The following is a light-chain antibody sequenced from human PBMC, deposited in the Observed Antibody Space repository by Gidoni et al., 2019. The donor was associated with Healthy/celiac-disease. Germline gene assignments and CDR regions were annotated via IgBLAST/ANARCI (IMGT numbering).Light chain of an antibody. CDR2: DSS. Sequence: EIVLTQSPSTLSLSPAERATLYCRASQSVSSYLAWYQQKPGQAPRLLIYDSSNRATGIPARFSGSGSGTDLTLTISSLEPEDFAVYYWQERSNWPHFFGGXTKVEIK. CDR3: QERSNWPHF. CDR1: QSVSSY. V-gene: IGKV3-11*01. J-gene: IGKJ4*01.